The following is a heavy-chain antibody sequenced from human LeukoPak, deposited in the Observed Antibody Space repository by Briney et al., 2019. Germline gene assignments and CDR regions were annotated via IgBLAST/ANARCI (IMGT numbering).Heavy chain of an antibody. J-gene: IGHJ5*02. V-gene: IGHV3-23*01. CDR1: GLHFSGTA. Sequence: GGSLRLSCAASGLHFSGTAMSWVRQAPGKGLEWVSAISHDGMNAYYADSVKGRFTISRDNSKKTVSLEMSSLTAADTGVYYCARDGAQYSSGPECDPRGQGALVTVSP. CDR3: ARDGAQYSSGPECDP. D-gene: IGHD6-19*01. CDR2: ISHDGMNA.